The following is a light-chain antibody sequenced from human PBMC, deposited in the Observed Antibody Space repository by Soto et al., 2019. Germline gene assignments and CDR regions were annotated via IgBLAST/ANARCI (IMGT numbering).Light chain of an antibody. CDR1: QDISSY. CDR3: QQYYRGIT. J-gene: IGKJ3*01. CDR2: DAS. Sequence: DNQMTQSPSSLSASVGDRVTITCQASQDISSYVNWYQQKPGKAPKLLIYDASNLETGVPSRFSGRGSETDFTFTISSLQPEDIATYYCQQYYRGITFGPGTKVDI. V-gene: IGKV1-33*01.